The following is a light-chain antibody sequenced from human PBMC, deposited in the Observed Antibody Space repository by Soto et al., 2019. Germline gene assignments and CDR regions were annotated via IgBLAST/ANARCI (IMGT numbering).Light chain of an antibody. CDR1: SSDVGSYHY. Sequence: QSALTQPASVSVSPGQSITSSCTGTSSDVGSYHYVSWFQQHPGKAPKLIIFEVSDRPSGVSTRFSGSKSGDTASLTISGLQADDEADYYCSSYTSGRDVYVFGGGTKVTVL. J-gene: IGLJ1*01. CDR3: SSYTSGRDVYV. CDR2: EVS. V-gene: IGLV2-14*01.